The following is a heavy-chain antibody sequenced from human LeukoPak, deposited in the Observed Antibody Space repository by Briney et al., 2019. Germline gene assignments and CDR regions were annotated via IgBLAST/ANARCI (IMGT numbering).Heavy chain of an antibody. CDR2: ISWNSGSI. D-gene: IGHD3-3*01. Sequence: HPGGSLRLSCAASGFTFDDYAMHWVRQAPGKGLEWVSGISWNSGSIGYADSVKGRFTISRDNAKNSLYLQMNSLRAEDTAVYYCAKDLWSSDYWGQGTLVTVSS. CDR3: AKDLWSSDY. CDR1: GFTFDDYA. V-gene: IGHV3-9*01. J-gene: IGHJ4*02.